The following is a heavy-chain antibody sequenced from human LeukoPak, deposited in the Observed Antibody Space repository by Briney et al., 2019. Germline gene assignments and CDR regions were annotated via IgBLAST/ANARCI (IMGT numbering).Heavy chain of an antibody. CDR1: GFIFSNYG. CDR3: ARGSSANGGDY. Sequence: GGSLRLSCAASGFIFSNYGMHWVRQAPGKGLGWVAVIWYDGSSKYYADSVKGRFTISRDNSKNMLYLEVNSLRAEDTAVYYCARGSSANGGDYWGQGTLVTVSS. D-gene: IGHD2-8*01. V-gene: IGHV3-33*01. CDR2: IWYDGSSK. J-gene: IGHJ4*02.